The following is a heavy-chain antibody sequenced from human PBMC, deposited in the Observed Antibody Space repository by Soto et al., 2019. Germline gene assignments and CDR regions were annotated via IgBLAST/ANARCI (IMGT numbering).Heavy chain of an antibody. CDR3: ARRGGRDYPYYFAY. Sequence: SETLSLTCAVYGGSFSGYYWSWIRQPPGKGLEWIGEIHYSGSTNYNPSLKSRVTISIETSKTQFSLKLRSVTAADTAVYYCARRGGRDYPYYFAYWVQGTLVTVSS. J-gene: IGHJ4*02. D-gene: IGHD3-16*01. V-gene: IGHV4-34*01. CDR1: GGSFSGYY. CDR2: IHYSGST.